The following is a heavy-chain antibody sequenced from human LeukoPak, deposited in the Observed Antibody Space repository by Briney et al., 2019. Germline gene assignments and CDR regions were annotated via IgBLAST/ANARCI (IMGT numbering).Heavy chain of an antibody. V-gene: IGHV1-69*05. J-gene: IGHJ6*03. CDR1: GGTINDYA. CDR3: ATPPPGYSFSNHYYYMDA. Sequence: ASVKVSCKPSGGTINDYAVYWVRQAPGQGLEWMARIIPLFGTVNYAQNFQDRLTLSTDKSTNTAHMELSSLRFDDTAIYYCATPPPGYSFSNHYYYMDAWGRGTTVTVSS. CDR2: IIPLFGTV. D-gene: IGHD1-1*01.